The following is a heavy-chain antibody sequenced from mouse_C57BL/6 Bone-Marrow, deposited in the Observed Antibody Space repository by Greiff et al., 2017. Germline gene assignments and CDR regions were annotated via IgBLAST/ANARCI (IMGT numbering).Heavy chain of an antibody. CDR2: IHPNSGST. Sequence: QVQLKQPGAELVKPGASVKLSCKASGYTFTSYWMHWVKQRPGQGLEWIGLIHPNSGSTNYNEKFKSKATLTVDKSSSTAYMQLSSLTSEDSAVYDCARCDYYGSSYFDYWGQGTTLTVSS. V-gene: IGHV1-64*01. D-gene: IGHD1-1*01. CDR3: ARCDYYGSSYFDY. J-gene: IGHJ2*01. CDR1: GYTFTSYW.